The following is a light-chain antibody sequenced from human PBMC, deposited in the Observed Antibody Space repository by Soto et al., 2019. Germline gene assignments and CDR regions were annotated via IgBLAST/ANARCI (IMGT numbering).Light chain of an antibody. V-gene: IGLV2-14*01. CDR1: SSDVGGYNY. CDR2: EAS. CDR3: SSYTSSSTLYV. J-gene: IGLJ1*01. Sequence: SALTQPASVSGSPGQSITISCTGTSSDVGGYNYVSWYQQHPGKAPKLIIYEASNRPSGVSNRFSGSKSGDTASLTISGLHAEDEADYYCSSYTSSSTLYVFGTGTKLTVL.